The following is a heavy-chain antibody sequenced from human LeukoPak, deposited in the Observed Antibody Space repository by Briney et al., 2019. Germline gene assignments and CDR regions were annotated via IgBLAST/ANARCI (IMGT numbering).Heavy chain of an antibody. Sequence: GGSLRLSCAASGFTFSTNSMNWVRQAPGKGLEWVSSISSSSSYIYYADSVKGRFTISRDNAKNSLYLQMNSLRAEDTAVYYCAREAGYDFHDAFDIWGQGTMVTVSS. D-gene: IGHD5-12*01. CDR3: AREAGYDFHDAFDI. V-gene: IGHV3-21*01. CDR1: GFTFSTNS. CDR2: ISSSSSYI. J-gene: IGHJ3*02.